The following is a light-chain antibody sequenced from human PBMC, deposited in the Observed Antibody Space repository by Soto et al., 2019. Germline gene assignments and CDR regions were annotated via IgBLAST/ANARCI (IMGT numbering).Light chain of an antibody. CDR2: AAS. J-gene: IGKJ5*01. CDR3: QQGGT. V-gene: IGKV1-9*01. CDR1: QGISSY. Sequence: DIQMTQSPSSLSASVGARVTITCRASQGISSYLAWYQQKPGKAPKLLIYAASTLQSGVPSRFSGSGSGTEFTLTISSLQPDDVATYYCQQGGTFGQGTRLEIK.